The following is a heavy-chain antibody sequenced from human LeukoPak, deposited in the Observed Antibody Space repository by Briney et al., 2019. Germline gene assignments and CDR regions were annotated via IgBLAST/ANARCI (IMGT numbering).Heavy chain of an antibody. J-gene: IGHJ4*02. CDR3: ASAGGSYYYYFDN. D-gene: IGHD1-26*01. CDR1: GFSFSVYG. V-gene: IGHV3-33*01. CDR2: MWYDGSNK. Sequence: GGSLRLSCAASGFSFSVYGMHWVRQAPGRGLEWVAVMWYDGSNKYYADSVKGRFAISRDNSKNTLYLQMSSLRAEDTAVYYCASAGGSYYYYFDNWGQGTLVTVSS.